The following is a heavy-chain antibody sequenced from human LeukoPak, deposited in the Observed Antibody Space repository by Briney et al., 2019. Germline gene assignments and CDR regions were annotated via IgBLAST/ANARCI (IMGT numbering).Heavy chain of an antibody. CDR3: AKENDFVY. J-gene: IGHJ4*02. CDR2: ISYDGTNK. D-gene: IGHD3-3*01. Sequence: GGTLRLSCAASGFTFSDYDMHWVRQAPGKGLEWVAVISYDGTNKYYADSVKGRFTISRDNSKSTLYLQMSSLRAEDTAVYYCAKENDFVYWGQGTLVTVSS. CDR1: GFTFSDYD. V-gene: IGHV3-30*18.